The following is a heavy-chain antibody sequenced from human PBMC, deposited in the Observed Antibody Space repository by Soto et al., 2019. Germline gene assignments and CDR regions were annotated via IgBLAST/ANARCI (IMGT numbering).Heavy chain of an antibody. V-gene: IGHV3-30*18. Sequence: QVQLVESGGGVVQPGRSLRLSCAASGFTFSSYVMHWVRQAPGKGLEWVTLISYDGSEKYYADSVRGRFTISRDNSKNTLYLQMSSLRAEDTAVYYCAKAGEEQLLDYYYYMDVWDKGTTVTVSS. CDR2: ISYDGSEK. D-gene: IGHD2-2*01. CDR1: GFTFSSYV. CDR3: AKAGEEQLLDYYYYMDV. J-gene: IGHJ6*03.